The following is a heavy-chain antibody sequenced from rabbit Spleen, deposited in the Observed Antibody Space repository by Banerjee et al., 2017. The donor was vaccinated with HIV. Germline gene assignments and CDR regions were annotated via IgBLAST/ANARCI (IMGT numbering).Heavy chain of an antibody. CDR3: ARDTGSSFSSYGMDL. D-gene: IGHD8-1*01. J-gene: IGHJ6*01. V-gene: IGHV1S40*01. Sequence: QSLEESGGDLVKPGASLTLTCTASGFSFSSSDYMCWVRQAPGKGLEWIACIDVGGSGITYYASWAKGRFTISKTSSTTVTLQMTSLTVADTATYFCARDTGSSFSSYGMDLWGPGTLVTVS. CDR2: IDVGGSGIT. CDR1: GFSFSSSDY.